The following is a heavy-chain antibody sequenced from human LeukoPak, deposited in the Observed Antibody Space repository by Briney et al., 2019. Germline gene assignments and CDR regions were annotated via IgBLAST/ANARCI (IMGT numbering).Heavy chain of an antibody. J-gene: IGHJ1*01. D-gene: IGHD3-9*01. CDR1: GYTFTSYY. CDR2: INPSGGST. CDR3: ATDLRSLYFQH. Sequence: ASVKVSCKASGYTFTSYYMHWVRQAPGQGLEWMGIINPSGGSTSYAQKFQGRVTMTEDTSTDTAYMELSSLRSEDTAVYYCATDLRSLYFQHWGQGTLVTVSS. V-gene: IGHV1-46*01.